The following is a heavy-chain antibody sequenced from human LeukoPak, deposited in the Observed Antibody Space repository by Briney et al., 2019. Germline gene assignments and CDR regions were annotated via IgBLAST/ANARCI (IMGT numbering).Heavy chain of an antibody. V-gene: IGHV4-30-4*08. D-gene: IGHD6-19*01. Sequence: SQTLSLTCTVSGGSISSGDYYWSWIRQPPGKGLEWIGYIYYSGSTYYNPSLKSRVTISVDTSKIQFSLKLSSVTAADTAVYYCARQYSSGWYQIDYWGQGTLVTVSS. J-gene: IGHJ4*02. CDR2: IYYSGST. CDR3: ARQYSSGWYQIDY. CDR1: GGSISSGDYY.